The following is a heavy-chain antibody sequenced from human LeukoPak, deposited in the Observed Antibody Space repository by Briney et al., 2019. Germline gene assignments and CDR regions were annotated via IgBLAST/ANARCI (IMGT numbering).Heavy chain of an antibody. Sequence: GGSLRLSCAASGFTFSSYWMSWVRQAPGKGLEWVANMKQDGSEKYYVDSVKGRFTISRDNAKNSLYLQMNSLRAEDTAVYYCAVAGYGRRFDYWGQGTLVTVSS. CDR1: GFTFSSYW. CDR3: AVAGYGRRFDY. V-gene: IGHV3-7*03. CDR2: MKQDGSEK. D-gene: IGHD5-18*01. J-gene: IGHJ4*02.